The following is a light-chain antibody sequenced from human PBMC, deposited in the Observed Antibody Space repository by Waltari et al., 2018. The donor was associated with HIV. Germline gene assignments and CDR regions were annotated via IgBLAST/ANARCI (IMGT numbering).Light chain of an antibody. Sequence: QSALTQPPSVSGSPGQSVTISCIGTSSDIGSFDHVSWFQQPPGSAPKRLILGVSNRPSGVPDRFSGSKSGNTASLTISGLQAEDEADYYCSSYRSSITLLFGGGTKLTVL. CDR1: SSDIGSFDH. V-gene: IGLV2-18*02. CDR2: GVS. CDR3: SSYRSSITLL. J-gene: IGLJ3*02.